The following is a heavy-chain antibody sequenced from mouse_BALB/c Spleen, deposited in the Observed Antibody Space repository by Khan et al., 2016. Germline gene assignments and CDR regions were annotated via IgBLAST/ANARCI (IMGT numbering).Heavy chain of an antibody. V-gene: IGHV2-4-1*01. CDR2: IWSGGST. D-gene: IGHD2-3*01. J-gene: IGHJ4*01. CDR1: GFSLTSYG. CDR3: ASYDGYYADYAMDY. Sequence: QVQLQQSGPGLVQPSQSLSITCTVAGFSLTSYGVHWVRQSPGKGLEWLGVIWSGGSTDYNAAFISRLSISKDNSKSQVFFKMNSLQADDTAIYYCASYDGYYADYAMDYWGQGTSVTVSS.